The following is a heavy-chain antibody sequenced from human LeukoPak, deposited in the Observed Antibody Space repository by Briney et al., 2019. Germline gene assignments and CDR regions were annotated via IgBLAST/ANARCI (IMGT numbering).Heavy chain of an antibody. J-gene: IGHJ4*02. CDR2: INHSGST. CDR3: ARDTYYYDSSGQTRAVDY. CDR1: GGSFSGYY. V-gene: IGHV4-34*01. Sequence: SETLSLTCAVYGGSFSGYYWSWIRQPPGKGLEWIGEINHSGSTSYNPSLKSRVTISVDTSKNQFSLKLSSVTAADTAVYYCARDTYYYDSSGQTRAVDYWGQGTLVTVSS. D-gene: IGHD3-22*01.